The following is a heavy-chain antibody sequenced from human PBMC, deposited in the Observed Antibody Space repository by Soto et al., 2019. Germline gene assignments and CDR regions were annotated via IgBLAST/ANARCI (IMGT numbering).Heavy chain of an antibody. CDR1: GFTFSDYY. J-gene: IGHJ4*02. Sequence: GGSLRLSCAASGFTFSDYYMSWIRQAPGKGLEWVSYISSSSSYTNYADSVKGRFTISRDNAKNSLYLQMNSLRAEDTAVYYCARIHSSGWLFTDYWGQGTLVTVSS. CDR2: ISSSSSYT. V-gene: IGHV3-11*06. D-gene: IGHD6-19*01. CDR3: ARIHSSGWLFTDY.